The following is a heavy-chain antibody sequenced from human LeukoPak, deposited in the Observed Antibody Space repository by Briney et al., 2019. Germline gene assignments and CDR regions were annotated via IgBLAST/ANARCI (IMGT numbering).Heavy chain of an antibody. CDR2: INPNSGGT. CDR3: ARERSRIAAAGTGMGY. D-gene: IGHD6-13*01. J-gene: IGHJ4*02. CDR1: GYTSTGYY. Sequence: ASVKVSCKASGYTSTGYYMHWVRQAPGQGLEWMGWINPNSGGTNYAQKFQGRVTMTRDTSISTAYMELSRLRSDDTAVYYCARERSRIAAAGTGMGYWGQGTLVTVSS. V-gene: IGHV1-2*02.